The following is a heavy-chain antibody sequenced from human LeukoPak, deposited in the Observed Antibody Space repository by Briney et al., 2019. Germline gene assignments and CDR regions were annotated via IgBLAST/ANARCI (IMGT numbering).Heavy chain of an antibody. Sequence: SETLSLTCAVYGGSFSGYYWSWIRQPPGKGLEWIGEVNHSGSTNYNPSLKSRVTISVDTSKNQFSLKLSSVTAADTAVYYCARLGGFNDYWGQGTLVTVSS. CDR2: VNHSGST. D-gene: IGHD2-15*01. J-gene: IGHJ4*02. V-gene: IGHV4-34*01. CDR1: GGSFSGYY. CDR3: ARLGGFNDY.